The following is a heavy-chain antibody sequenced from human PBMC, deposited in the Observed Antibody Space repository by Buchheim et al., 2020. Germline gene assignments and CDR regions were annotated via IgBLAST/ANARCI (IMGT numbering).Heavy chain of an antibody. Sequence: EVQLVASGGGLVRPGESLRLSCAASGFTFTASWMAWVRQAPGRGLEWVATINGDGSQLYYEDSVKGRFTISRDNGKESLYLQMNSLRVDDTAVYYCADLDVYWGQGTL. V-gene: IGHV3-7*01. CDR1: GFTFTASW. CDR2: INGDGSQL. J-gene: IGHJ4*02. CDR3: ADLDVY.